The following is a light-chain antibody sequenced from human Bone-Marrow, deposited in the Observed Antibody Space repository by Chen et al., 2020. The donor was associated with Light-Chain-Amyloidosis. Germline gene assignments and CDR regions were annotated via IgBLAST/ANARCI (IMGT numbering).Light chain of an antibody. J-gene: IGLJ2*01. V-gene: IGLV3-25*03. Sequence: SYELTQPPSVSASPGQTARITCSGDDLPKKYAYWYQQKPGQAPVLVIHRDTERPSGISERFSGSSSGTTATLTISGVQAEDEADYHCQSADSSGTYEVIFGGGTKLTVL. CDR3: QSADSSGTYEVI. CDR1: DLPKKY. CDR2: RDT.